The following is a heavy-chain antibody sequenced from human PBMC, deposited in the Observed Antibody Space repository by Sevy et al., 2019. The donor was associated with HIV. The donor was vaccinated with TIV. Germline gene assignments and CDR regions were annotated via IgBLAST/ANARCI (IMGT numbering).Heavy chain of an antibody. V-gene: IGHV4-38-2*01. Sequence: KQSQTLSLTCAVSGYSISSGYYWGWIRQPPGKGLEWIGSIYHSGSTYYNPSLKSRVTISVDTSKNQFSLKLSSVTAADTAVYYCARRDVGNNWNYFFFYYDMGGFDYWGQGTLVTVSS. J-gene: IGHJ4*02. CDR1: GYSISSGYY. CDR2: IYHSGST. CDR3: ARRDVGNNWNYFFFYYDMGGFDY. D-gene: IGHD1-7*01.